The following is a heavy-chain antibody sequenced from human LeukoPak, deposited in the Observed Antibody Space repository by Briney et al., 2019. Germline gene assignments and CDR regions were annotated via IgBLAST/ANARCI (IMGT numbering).Heavy chain of an antibody. J-gene: IGHJ6*02. V-gene: IGHV3-21*01. D-gene: IGHD6-13*01. CDR2: ISSSSYI. CDR1: GFTFSSYS. Sequence: GGSLRLSCAASGFTFSSYSMNWVRQAPGKGLEWVSSISSSSYIYYADSVKGRFTISRDNAKNSLYLQMNSLRAEDTAVYYCARDPAAGNYYYYGMDVWGQGTTVTVSS. CDR3: ARDPAAGNYYYYGMDV.